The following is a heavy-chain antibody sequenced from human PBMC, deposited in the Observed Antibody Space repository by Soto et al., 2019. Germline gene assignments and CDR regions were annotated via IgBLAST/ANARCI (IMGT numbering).Heavy chain of an antibody. CDR1: GGSISSGDYY. J-gene: IGHJ4*02. D-gene: IGHD4-17*01. Sequence: QVQLQESGPGLVKPSQTLSLTCTVSGGSISSGDYYWSWIRQPPGKGLEWIGYIFYSGSTYYNPSLKSRVTIAVDTSKNQFSLKLSSVTAADTAVYYCARTNFMTTVGGADYWGQGTLVTVSS. CDR2: IFYSGST. CDR3: ARTNFMTTVGGADY. V-gene: IGHV4-30-4*01.